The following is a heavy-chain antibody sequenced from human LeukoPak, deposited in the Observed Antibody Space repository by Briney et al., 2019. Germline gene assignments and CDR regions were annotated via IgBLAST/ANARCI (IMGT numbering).Heavy chain of an antibody. CDR1: GFSFSLYG. CDR2: ISPSSTYT. V-gene: IGHV3-21*01. D-gene: IGHD3-16*01. J-gene: IGHJ4*02. CDR3: ARVAYTYVFDF. Sequence: GGSLRLSCAASGFSFSLYGMSWVRQAPGKGLEWVAGISPSSTYTFYGDAVKGRFTISRDHTTNSVHLQMNSLGPEYTAVYYCARVAYTYVFDFWGQGTLLTVSS.